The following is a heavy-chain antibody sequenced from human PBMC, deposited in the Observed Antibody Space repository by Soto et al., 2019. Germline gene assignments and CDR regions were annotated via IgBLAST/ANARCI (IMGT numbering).Heavy chain of an antibody. D-gene: IGHD4-17*01. V-gene: IGHV1-3*01. CDR1: GYAFTIYA. CDR3: ARWGDYVWFDP. J-gene: IGHJ5*02. CDR2: INAGNGNT. Sequence: ASVNVSCKAAGYAFTIYAMHWVRQAPGQRLEWMGWINAGNGNTKYSQKFQGRVTITRDTSASTAYMELSSLRSEDTAVYYCARWGDYVWFDPWGQGTLVTVSS.